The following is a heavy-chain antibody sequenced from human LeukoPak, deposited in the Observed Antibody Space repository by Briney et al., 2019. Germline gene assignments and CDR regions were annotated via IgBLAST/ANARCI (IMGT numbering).Heavy chain of an antibody. J-gene: IGHJ6*02. V-gene: IGHV3-23*01. CDR2: ISGSGGST. CDR3: ASPPYYDFWSGYYTSPGMDV. Sequence: GGSLRLSWAASGITFSSHALGLVRQAPGKGLEWVSAISGSGGSTYYADSVKGRFTISRDNSKNTLYLQMNSLRAEDTAVYYCASPPYYDFWSGYYTSPGMDVWGQGTTVTVSS. CDR1: GITFSSHA. D-gene: IGHD3-3*01.